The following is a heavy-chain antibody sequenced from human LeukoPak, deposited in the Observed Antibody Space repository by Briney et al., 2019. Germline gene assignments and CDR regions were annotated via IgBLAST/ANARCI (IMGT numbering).Heavy chain of an antibody. D-gene: IGHD6-13*01. CDR1: GFTFSSYS. CDR2: ISSSSSYI. J-gene: IGHJ5*02. CDR3: ARGRTGIAAAGKGTFDP. V-gene: IGHV3-21*01. Sequence: GGSLRLSCAASGFTFSSYSMNWVRQAPGKGLEWVSSISSSSSYIYYADSVKGRFTISRDNAKNSLYLQMNSLRAEDTAVYYCARGRTGIAAAGKGTFDPWGQGTLVTVSS.